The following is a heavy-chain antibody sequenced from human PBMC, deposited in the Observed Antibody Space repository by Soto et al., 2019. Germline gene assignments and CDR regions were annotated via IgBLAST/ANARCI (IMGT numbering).Heavy chain of an antibody. Sequence: SETLSLTCTVSGGSISSYYWSWIRQPPGKGLEWIGYIYYSGSTNYNPSLKSRVTISVDTSKNQFSLKLSSVTAADTAVYYCARLLPRGYSGYNGGPRFDYWGQGTLVTVSS. V-gene: IGHV4-59*08. CDR2: IYYSGST. CDR1: GGSISSYY. J-gene: IGHJ4*02. D-gene: IGHD5-12*01. CDR3: ARLLPRGYSGYNGGPRFDY.